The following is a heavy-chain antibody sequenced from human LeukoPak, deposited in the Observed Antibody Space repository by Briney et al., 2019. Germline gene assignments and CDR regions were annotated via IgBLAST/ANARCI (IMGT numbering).Heavy chain of an antibody. V-gene: IGHV3-30-3*01. CDR3: ARGRNIVATSGYFDY. D-gene: IGHD5-12*01. CDR2: ISYEGSNK. Sequence: GGSLRLSCAASGFTFSSYAMHWVRQAPGKGLEWVAVISYEGSNKYYADSVKGRFTISRDNSKNTLYLQMNSLRAEDTAVYYSARGRNIVATSGYFDYWGQGTLVTVSS. J-gene: IGHJ4*02. CDR1: GFTFSSYA.